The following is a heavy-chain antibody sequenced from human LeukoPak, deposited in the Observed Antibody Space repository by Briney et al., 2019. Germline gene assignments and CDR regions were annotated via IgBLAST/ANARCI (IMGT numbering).Heavy chain of an antibody. D-gene: IGHD3-10*01. CDR1: GGSISSYY. Sequence: SATLSLTCAVSGGSISSYYWSWIRQPPGKGLEWIGYIYYSGSTNYNPSLKSRVTISVDTSKNQFSLKLSSVTAADTAVYYCASYYLHYFDYWGQGTLVTVSS. CDR2: IYYSGST. CDR3: ASYYLHYFDY. V-gene: IGHV4-59*01. J-gene: IGHJ4*02.